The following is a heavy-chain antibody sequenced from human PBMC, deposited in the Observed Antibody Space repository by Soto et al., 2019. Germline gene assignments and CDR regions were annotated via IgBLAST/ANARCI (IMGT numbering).Heavy chain of an antibody. CDR2: IYYSGST. J-gene: IGHJ4*02. Sequence: TCTVSGGSISSGGYYWSWIRQHPGKGLEWIGYIYYSGSTYYNPSLKSRVTISVDTSKNQFSLKLSSVTAADTAVYYCARTLYDSSGYLAYRFDYWGQGTLVTVSS. V-gene: IGHV4-31*03. D-gene: IGHD3-22*01. CDR1: GGSISSGGYY. CDR3: ARTLYDSSGYLAYRFDY.